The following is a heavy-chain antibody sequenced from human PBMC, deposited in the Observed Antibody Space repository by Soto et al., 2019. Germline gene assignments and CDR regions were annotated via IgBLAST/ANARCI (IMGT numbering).Heavy chain of an antibody. V-gene: IGHV4-61*01. CDR3: AREYSSSTSFDY. D-gene: IGHD6-6*01. Sequence: SETLSLTCTVSGGSVSSGSYYWSWIRQPPGKGLEWIGYIYYSGSTNYNPSLKSRVTISVDTSKNQFSLKLSSVTAADTAVYYCAREYSSSTSFDYWGQGTLVTVSS. J-gene: IGHJ4*02. CDR1: GGSVSSGSYY. CDR2: IYYSGST.